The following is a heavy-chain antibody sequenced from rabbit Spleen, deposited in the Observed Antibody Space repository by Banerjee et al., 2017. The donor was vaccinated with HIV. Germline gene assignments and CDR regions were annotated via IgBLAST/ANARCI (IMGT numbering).Heavy chain of an antibody. D-gene: IGHD2-1*01. J-gene: IGHJ4*01. CDR3: ARGSAAMTMVITGFYFNL. Sequence: EQLEESGGGLVKPGASLTLICTASGFSFSSGYDMSWVRQAPGKGLEWIGCIYTGNGKTYYASWAQGRFTISKSSSTTVTLQMTSLTAADTATYFCARGSAAMTMVITGFYFNLWGQGTLVTVS. CDR2: IYTGNGKT. V-gene: IGHV1S45*01. CDR1: GFSFSSGYD.